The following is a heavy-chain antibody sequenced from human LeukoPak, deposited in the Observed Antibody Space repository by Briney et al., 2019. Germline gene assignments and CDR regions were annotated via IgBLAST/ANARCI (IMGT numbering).Heavy chain of an antibody. CDR2: IYSGGST. CDR3: ARDLSASGSYSS. CDR1: GFTVSSNY. Sequence: GESLRLSCAASGFTVSSNYMSWVRQAPGKGLEWVSVIYSGGSTYYADSVKGRFTISRDNSKNTLYLQMNSLRAEDTAVYYCARDLSASGSYSSWGQGTLVTVSS. J-gene: IGHJ4*02. D-gene: IGHD1-26*01. V-gene: IGHV3-53*01.